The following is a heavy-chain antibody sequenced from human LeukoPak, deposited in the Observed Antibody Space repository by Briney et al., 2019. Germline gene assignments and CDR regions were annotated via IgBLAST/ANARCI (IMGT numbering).Heavy chain of an antibody. CDR1: GGSISSGDYY. D-gene: IGHD3-3*01. J-gene: IGHJ5*02. CDR2: IYYSGST. CDR3: ARGGAAFGVVHWFDP. Sequence: PSQTLSLTCTVSGGSISSGDYYWSWIRQPPGKGLEWIGYIYYSGSTYYNPSLKSRVTISVDTSKNQFSLKLSSVTAADTAVYYCARGGAAFGVVHWFDPWGQGILVTVSS. V-gene: IGHV4-30-4*01.